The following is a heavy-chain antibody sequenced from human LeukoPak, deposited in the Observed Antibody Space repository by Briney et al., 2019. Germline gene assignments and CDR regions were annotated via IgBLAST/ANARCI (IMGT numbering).Heavy chain of an antibody. CDR1: GFTFSSYA. D-gene: IGHD2-21*02. V-gene: IGHV3-23*01. J-gene: IGHJ4*02. Sequence: GGSLRLSCAASGFTFSSYAMSWVRQAPGKGLEWVSGISGSGGNTYNADSVKGRFAISRDNSKNTLYLQMNSLRAEDTAVYYCAKGRTTVVVTAIPNWGQGTLVTVSS. CDR3: AKGRTTVVVTAIPN. CDR2: ISGSGGNT.